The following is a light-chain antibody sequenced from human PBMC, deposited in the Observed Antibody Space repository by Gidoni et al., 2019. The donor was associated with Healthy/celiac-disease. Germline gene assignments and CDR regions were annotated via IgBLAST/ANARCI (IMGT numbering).Light chain of an antibody. J-gene: IGKJ2*03. CDR1: QGISSY. CDR2: AAS. CDR3: QQLNSYQYS. V-gene: IGKV1-9*01. Sequence: DIQLTQSPSFLSASVGDRVTITFRASQGISSYLAWYQQKPGKAPKLLIYAASTLQSGVPSRFSGSGSGTEVTLTISRLQPEEFATYYCQQLNSYQYSFGQXTKLEIK.